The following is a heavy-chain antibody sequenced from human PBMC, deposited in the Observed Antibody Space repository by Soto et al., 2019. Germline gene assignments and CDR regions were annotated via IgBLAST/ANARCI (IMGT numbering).Heavy chain of an antibody. CDR3: AKGLPAARAAGGGFDY. D-gene: IGHD2-2*01. J-gene: IGHJ4*02. CDR1: GFTFSSYA. V-gene: IGHV3-23*01. CDR2: ISGSGGST. Sequence: GGSLRLSCAASGFTFSSYAMSWVRQAPGKGLEWVSAISGSGGSTYYADSVKGRFTISRDNSKNTLYLQMNSLRAEDTAVYYCAKGLPAARAAGGGFDYWGQGTLVTVSS.